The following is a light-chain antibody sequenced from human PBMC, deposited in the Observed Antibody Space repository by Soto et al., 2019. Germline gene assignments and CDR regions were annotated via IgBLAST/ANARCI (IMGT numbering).Light chain of an antibody. CDR2: DAS. CDR3: QQYNSFSLIT. Sequence: DIQMTQSPSTLSASVGDTVTITCRVSQSISRWLAWYQQKPGKAPKILISDASILESGVPSRFSGTGSGTEFTLTISSLQPDDFATYFCQQYNSFSLITFGQGTRLEIK. V-gene: IGKV1-5*01. J-gene: IGKJ5*01. CDR1: QSISRW.